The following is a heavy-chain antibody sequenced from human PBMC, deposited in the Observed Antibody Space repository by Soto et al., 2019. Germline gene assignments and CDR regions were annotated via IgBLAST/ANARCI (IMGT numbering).Heavy chain of an antibody. V-gene: IGHV4-34*01. CDR3: ARRSGYFRGQRWFDP. CDR1: GGSFSGYY. J-gene: IGHJ5*02. D-gene: IGHD3-22*01. CDR2: INHSGST. Sequence: PSETLSLTCAVYGGSFSGYYWSWIRQPPGKGLEWIGEINHSGSTNYNPSLKSRVTISVDTSKNQFSLKLSSVTAADTAVYYCARRSGYFRGQRWFDPWGQGTLVTVSS.